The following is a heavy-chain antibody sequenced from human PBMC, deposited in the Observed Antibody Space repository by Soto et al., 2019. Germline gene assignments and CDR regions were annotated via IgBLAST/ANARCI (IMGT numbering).Heavy chain of an antibody. CDR3: ARHKGGPTVTTPGGGYYYGMDV. J-gene: IGHJ6*02. CDR2: IYYSGST. Sequence: XETLSLTCTVSGCSISSSSYYWGWIRQPPGKGLEWIGSIYYSGSTYYNPSLKSRVTISVDTSKNQFSLKLSSVTAADTAVYYCARHKGGPTVTTPGGGYYYGMDVWGQGNTVTVSS. CDR1: GCSISSSSYY. D-gene: IGHD4-17*01. V-gene: IGHV4-39*01.